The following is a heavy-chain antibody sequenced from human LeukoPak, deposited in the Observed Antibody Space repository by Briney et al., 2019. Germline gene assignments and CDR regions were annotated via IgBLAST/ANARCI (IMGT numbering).Heavy chain of an antibody. CDR1: GFTFRNYV. J-gene: IGHJ4*02. D-gene: IGHD6-19*01. CDR2: ISSDGGNR. V-gene: IGHV3-30-3*01. CDR3: ARGRAVTGSTVIDY. Sequence: GGSLRLSCAASGFTFRNYVIHWVRQAPGKGLEWVATISSDGGNRYYSDSVKGRFTISRDNSKNTLYLQMNSLRPEDTAVFHCARGRAVTGSTVIDYWGQGTLVTVSS.